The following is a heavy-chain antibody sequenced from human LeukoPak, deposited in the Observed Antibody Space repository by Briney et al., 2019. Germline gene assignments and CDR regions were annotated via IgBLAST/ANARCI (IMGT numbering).Heavy chain of an antibody. J-gene: IGHJ4*02. CDR2: INHSGST. Sequence: SETLSLTCAVYGGSFSGYYWSWIRQPPGKGLEWIGEINHSGSTNYNPSLKSRVTISVDTSKNQFSLKLSSVTAADTAVYYCARGSGVGYYGKPRDYWGQGTLVTVSS. V-gene: IGHV4-34*01. CDR3: ARGSGVGYYGKPRDY. CDR1: GGSFSGYY. D-gene: IGHD3-10*01.